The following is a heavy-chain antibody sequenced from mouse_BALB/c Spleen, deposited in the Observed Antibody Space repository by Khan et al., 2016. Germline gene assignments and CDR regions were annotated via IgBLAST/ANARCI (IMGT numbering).Heavy chain of an antibody. J-gene: IGHJ3*01. CDR1: GFNIKDTY. CDR3: ARAYYDSWFVY. V-gene: IGHV14-3*02. D-gene: IGHD2-4*01. Sequence: VQLQQSGAELVKPGASVKLSCTAAGFNIKDTYMHWMIQRPEQGLEWIGRIDPANDNTKYDPKFQGKATITADTSSNTAYLQLSSLTSEDTAVYYCARAYYDSWFVYWGQGTLVTVS. CDR2: IDPANDNT.